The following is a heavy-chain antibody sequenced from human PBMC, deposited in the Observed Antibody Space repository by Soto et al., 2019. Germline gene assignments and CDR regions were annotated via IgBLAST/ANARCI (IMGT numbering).Heavy chain of an antibody. V-gene: IGHV1-46*03. CDR3: ARDQSWHDLVWWFVP. CDR1: GYSFTSHY. Sequence: ASVKVSCKAIGYSFTSHYMHWVRQAPGQGLEWMGTIYPGGVNIGYAQKFKGRVTMTKDTSTSTVYMELNSLTSDDTAVYYCARDQSWHDLVWWFVPWGE. D-gene: IGHD1-1*01. CDR2: IYPGGVNI. J-gene: IGHJ5*02.